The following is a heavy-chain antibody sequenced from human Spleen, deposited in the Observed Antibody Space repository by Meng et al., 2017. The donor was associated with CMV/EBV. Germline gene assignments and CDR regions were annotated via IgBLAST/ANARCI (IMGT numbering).Heavy chain of an antibody. V-gene: IGHV3-30*02. CDR1: GFTFSSYA. J-gene: IGHJ4*02. D-gene: IGHD4-23*01. CDR3: AKQAIIYGGNSYLDH. Sequence: GESLKISCAASGFTFSSYAMHWVRQAPGKGLEWLAFIRYDGSNTFHADSVKGRFTISRDNSKNTLYLQMNSLRAEDTAVYYCAKQAIIYGGNSYLDHWGQGTLVTVSS. CDR2: IRYDGSNT.